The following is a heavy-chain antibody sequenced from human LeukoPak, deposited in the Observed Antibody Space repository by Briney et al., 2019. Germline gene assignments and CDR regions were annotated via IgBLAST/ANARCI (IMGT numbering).Heavy chain of an antibody. CDR3: AKTRRGYYQDD. V-gene: IGHV3-23*01. D-gene: IGHD3-3*01. J-gene: IGHJ4*02. CDR2: INSGGGST. Sequence: GGSLRLSCAASGFTFSSYAMSWVRQAPGKGLEWVSGINSGGGSTYYADSVKGRFTISRDNSKKTLYLQMDSLRAEDTAVYYCAKTRRGYYQDDWGQGTLVTVSS. CDR1: GFTFSSYA.